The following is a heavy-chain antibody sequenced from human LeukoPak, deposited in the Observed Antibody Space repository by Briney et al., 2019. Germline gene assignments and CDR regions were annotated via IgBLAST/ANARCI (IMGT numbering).Heavy chain of an antibody. Sequence: SETLSLTCTVSGGSISSYFWSWIRQPAGKGLEWIGRIYTSGTTNYNTTLKSRLTMSVDTSKNQFSLRLSSVTAADTAVYYCAREDPLVAARGLDYWGQGTLVTVSS. D-gene: IGHD2-15*01. CDR3: AREDPLVAARGLDY. CDR1: GGSISSYF. V-gene: IGHV4-4*07. CDR2: IYTSGTT. J-gene: IGHJ4*02.